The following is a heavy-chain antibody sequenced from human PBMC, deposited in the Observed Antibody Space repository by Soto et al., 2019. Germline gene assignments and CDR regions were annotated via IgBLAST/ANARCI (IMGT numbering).Heavy chain of an antibody. Sequence: PGGSLRLSCAASGFTFSSYWMSWVRQVPGKGLEWVANMKDSGSETYFMDSVEGRFTISRDNAKNSLFLQMNSLRVDDTAVYYCARDGNDLWSGSDSWGQGTLVTVSS. J-gene: IGHJ4*02. CDR1: GFTFSSYW. CDR2: MKDSGSET. V-gene: IGHV3-7*01. D-gene: IGHD3-3*01. CDR3: ARDGNDLWSGSDS.